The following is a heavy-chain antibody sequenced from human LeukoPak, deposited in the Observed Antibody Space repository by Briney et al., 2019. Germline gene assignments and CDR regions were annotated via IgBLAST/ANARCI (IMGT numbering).Heavy chain of an antibody. Sequence: PGGSLRLSCAASGFTFSSYGMHWVRQAPGKGLEWVAVVSSDGSIDYYADSVRGRFTFSRDNSKNTMYLQVNSLRAEDTAVYYCTREGMGTTFSAWFDPWGQGTLVTVSA. CDR1: GFTFSSYG. V-gene: IGHV3-30*03. CDR2: VSSDGSID. J-gene: IGHJ5*02. D-gene: IGHD1-7*01. CDR3: TREGMGTTFSAWFDP.